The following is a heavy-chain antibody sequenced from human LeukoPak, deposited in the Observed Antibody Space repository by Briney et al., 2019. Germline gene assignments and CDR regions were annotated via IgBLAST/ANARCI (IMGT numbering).Heavy chain of an antibody. V-gene: IGHV3-23*01. CDR2: IRGSGDRT. CDR1: GFTFSSYG. CDR3: AKAAVGDVFSFDY. Sequence: GGSLRLSCAASGFTFSSYGMSWVRQAPGKGLEWVSGIRGSGDRTFYADSVKGRFTISRDNSENTVYLQMSSLRVEDTAVYYCAKAAVGDVFSFDYWGQGTQVTVSS. J-gene: IGHJ4*02. D-gene: IGHD1-26*01.